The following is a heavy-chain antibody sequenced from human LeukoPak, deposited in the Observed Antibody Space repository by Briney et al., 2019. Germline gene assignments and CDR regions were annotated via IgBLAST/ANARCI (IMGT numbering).Heavy chain of an antibody. CDR1: GFTFSSYS. D-gene: IGHD4-17*01. J-gene: IGHJ6*03. CDR2: ISSSSSYI. Sequence: GGSLRLSCAASGFTFSSYSMNWVRQAPGKGLEWVSSISSSSSYIYYADSVKGRFTISRDNAKNSLYLQMNSLRAEDTAVYYCARGGGPHGDGYYYYMDVWGKGTTVTISS. V-gene: IGHV3-21*01. CDR3: ARGGGPHGDGYYYYMDV.